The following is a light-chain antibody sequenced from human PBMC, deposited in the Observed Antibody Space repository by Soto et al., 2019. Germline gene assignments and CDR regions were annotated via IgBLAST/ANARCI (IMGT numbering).Light chain of an antibody. V-gene: IGKV2-28*01. CDR2: SGS. Sequence: DIVMTQSPLSLPVTPGEPASISCRSSQSLLHSNGYNYLDWYLQKPGQSPQLLIYSGSNRASGVPDRFIGSGSGTDFTLKISRVEAEDVGVYYCMQALQTPRTFGQGTKVEIK. CDR1: QSLLHSNGYNY. J-gene: IGKJ1*01. CDR3: MQALQTPRT.